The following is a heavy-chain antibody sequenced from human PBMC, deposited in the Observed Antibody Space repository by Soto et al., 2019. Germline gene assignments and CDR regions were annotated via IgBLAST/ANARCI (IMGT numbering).Heavy chain of an antibody. CDR1: GDSVSSSPYY. Sequence: PSETLSLTCTVSGDSVSSSPYYWGWIRQPPGKGLEWIGSIYNSGSNFHNPSLKSRVTISLDMSKNQVSLNVTSVTAADTAVYYCARHRDSIAGLDVWGHGTTVTVSS. CDR3: ARHRDSIAGLDV. CDR2: IYNSGSN. V-gene: IGHV4-39*01. J-gene: IGHJ6*02. D-gene: IGHD2-21*01.